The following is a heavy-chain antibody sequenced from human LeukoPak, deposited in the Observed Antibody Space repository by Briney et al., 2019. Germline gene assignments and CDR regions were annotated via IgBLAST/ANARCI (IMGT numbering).Heavy chain of an antibody. CDR2: MNPKSGNT. V-gene: IGHV1-8*02. CDR1: GYTFTGYY. J-gene: IGHJ4*02. CDR3: ARKGASDY. Sequence: ASVKVSCKASGYTFTGYYMHWVRQAPGQGLEWMGWMNPKSGNTGYAQKFQGRVTMTRDTSISTAYLELSSLTSDDTAVYYCARKGASDYWGQGTLVTVSS.